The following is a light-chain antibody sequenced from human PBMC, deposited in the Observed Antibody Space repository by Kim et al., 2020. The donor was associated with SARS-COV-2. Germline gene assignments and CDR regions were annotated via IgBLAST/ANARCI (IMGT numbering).Light chain of an antibody. CDR2: GKN. J-gene: IGLJ2*01. Sequence: SSELTQDPAVSVALGQTVRITCQGDSLRSYYASWYQQKPGQAPVLVIYGKNNRPSGIPDRFSGSSPGNTASLTITGAQAEDEADYYCNSRDSSGNHLEVFGGGTQLTVL. CDR3: NSRDSSGNHLEV. V-gene: IGLV3-19*01. CDR1: SLRSYY.